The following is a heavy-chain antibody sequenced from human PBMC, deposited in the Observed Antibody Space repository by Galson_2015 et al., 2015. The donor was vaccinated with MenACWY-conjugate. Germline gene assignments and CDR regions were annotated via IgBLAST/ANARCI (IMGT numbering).Heavy chain of an antibody. D-gene: IGHD3-22*01. Sequence: PALVKPTQTLTLTCTFSGFSLSTYEMCIYWVRQPPGKALEWLARLDWRDNKYYTISLKTRLTISKDTSTNQVVLTMTNVDPVDTATYYCARMHIVLDATDAFDIWGQGTMVTVSS. V-gene: IGHV2-70*11. CDR2: LDWRDNK. J-gene: IGHJ3*02. CDR3: ARMHIVLDATDAFDI. CDR1: GFSLSTYEMC.